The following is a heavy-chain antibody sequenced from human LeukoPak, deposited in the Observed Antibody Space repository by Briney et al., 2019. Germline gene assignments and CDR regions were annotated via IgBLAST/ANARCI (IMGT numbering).Heavy chain of an antibody. Sequence: GGSLRLSCAASGFTFSSYEMNWVRQAPGKGLEWVSYISSSGSTIYYADSAKGRFTISRDNAKNSLYLQMNSLRAEDTAVYYCARGRRWFDPWGRGTLVTVSS. V-gene: IGHV3-48*03. CDR1: GFTFSSYE. CDR2: ISSSGSTI. CDR3: ARGRRWFDP. J-gene: IGHJ5*02.